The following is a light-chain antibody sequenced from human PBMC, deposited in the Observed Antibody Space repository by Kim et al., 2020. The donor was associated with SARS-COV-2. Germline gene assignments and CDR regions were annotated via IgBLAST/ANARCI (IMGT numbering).Light chain of an antibody. CDR3: ETWDTNTRV. CDR1: SGHSTYI. V-gene: IGLV4-60*03. Sequence: SSVKFTCTLSSGHSTYIIAWHQQQPGKAPRFLMKLEGSGTYYKGGGVPYRFSGSSSGADRYLTISNLQSEDEADYYCETWDTNTRVFGGGTQLTVL. J-gene: IGLJ3*02. CDR2: LEGSGTY.